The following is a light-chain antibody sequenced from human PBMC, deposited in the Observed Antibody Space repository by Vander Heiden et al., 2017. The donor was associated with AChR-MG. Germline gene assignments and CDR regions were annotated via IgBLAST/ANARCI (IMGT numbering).Light chain of an antibody. V-gene: IGKV3-20*01. CDR2: GAS. Sequence: EIVLTQSPDTLSVSPGERATLSCRASQSVSTSYLAWYQQKPGQAPRLLVYGASSRATGIPDRFSGSGSGTDFTLTISRLESEDFAVYFCQQYSTSPHTFGQGTNLEIK. CDR1: QSVSTSY. J-gene: IGKJ2*01. CDR3: QQYSTSPHT.